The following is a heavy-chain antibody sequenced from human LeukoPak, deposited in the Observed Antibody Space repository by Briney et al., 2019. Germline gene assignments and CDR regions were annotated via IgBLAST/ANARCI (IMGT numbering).Heavy chain of an antibody. J-gene: IGHJ4*02. Sequence: PSETLSLTCTVSGGSISSSSYYWGWIRQPPGKGVEWIGSIYYSGSTYYNPSLKSRVTISVDTSKNQFSLKLSSVTAADTAVYYCARQFEIGVVVAAPVYFDYWGQGTLVTVSS. CDR2: IYYSGST. CDR1: GGSISSSSYY. V-gene: IGHV4-39*01. D-gene: IGHD2-15*01. CDR3: ARQFEIGVVVAAPVYFDY.